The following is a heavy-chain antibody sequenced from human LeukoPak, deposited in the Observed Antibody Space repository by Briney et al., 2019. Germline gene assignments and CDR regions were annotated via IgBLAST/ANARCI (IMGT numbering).Heavy chain of an antibody. Sequence: KTSETLSLTCAVYGGSFSGYYWSWIRQPPGKGLEWIGEINHSGSTNYNPSLKSRVTISVDTSKNQFSLKLSSATAADTAVYYCARGSPWATTLTLYYFDYWGQGTLVTVSS. J-gene: IGHJ4*02. D-gene: IGHD1-7*01. CDR3: ARGSPWATTLTLYYFDY. CDR1: GGSFSGYY. CDR2: INHSGST. V-gene: IGHV4-34*01.